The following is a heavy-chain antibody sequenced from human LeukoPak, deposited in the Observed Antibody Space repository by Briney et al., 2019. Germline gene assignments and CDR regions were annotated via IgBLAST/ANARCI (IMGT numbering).Heavy chain of an antibody. CDR3: ARQFLVGSTFHAFDL. J-gene: IGHJ3*01. CDR2: INHSGST. Sequence: PSETLSLTYAVYGGSFSGYYWSWIRQPPGKGLEWIGEINHSGSTNYNPSLKSRVTISVDTSKNQFSLKLSSVTAADMAVYFCARQFLVGSTFHAFDLWGQGTRVTVSS. V-gene: IGHV4-34*01. CDR1: GGSFSGYY. D-gene: IGHD1-26*01.